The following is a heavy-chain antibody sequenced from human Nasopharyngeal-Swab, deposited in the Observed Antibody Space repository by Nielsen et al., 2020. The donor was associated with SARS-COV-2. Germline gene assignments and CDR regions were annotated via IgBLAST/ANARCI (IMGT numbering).Heavy chain of an antibody. CDR1: GFTFRNYW. CDR2: IKQDGSET. J-gene: IGHJ6*02. CDR3: ARDWSTIFGVIIRGGMDV. V-gene: IGHV3-7*01. D-gene: IGHD3-3*01. Sequence: GGSLRLSCAVSGFTFRNYWMSWVRQAPGKGLEWVANIKQDGSETYYVDSVKGRFTISRDSAKNSLYLQMNSLRPDDTAVYYCARDWSTIFGVIIRGGMDVWGQGTTVTVSS.